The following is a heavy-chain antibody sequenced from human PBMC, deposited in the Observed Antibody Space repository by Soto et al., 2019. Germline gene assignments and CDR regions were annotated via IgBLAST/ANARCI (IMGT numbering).Heavy chain of an antibody. D-gene: IGHD4-4*01. V-gene: IGHV6-1*01. Sequence: SQTLSLTCAISGDSVSSNSAAWGWIRQSPSRGLEWLGMTYSKSVWYNVYAFFVKSRITFNADTSKNQFSLHLKSVTPEDTATYYCARHFRGSAAYSGMDVWGQGTTVTVSS. CDR1: GDSVSSNSAA. CDR2: TYSKSVWYN. CDR3: ARHFRGSAAYSGMDV. J-gene: IGHJ6*02.